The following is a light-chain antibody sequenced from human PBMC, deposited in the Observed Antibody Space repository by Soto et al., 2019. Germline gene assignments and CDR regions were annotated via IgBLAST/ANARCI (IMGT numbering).Light chain of an antibody. V-gene: IGKV1-8*01. Sequence: AIRMTQSPSSLSASPGDRVTITCRASQGISSYLAWYQQKPGKAPKLLIYAASTLQSGVPSRFSGSGSGTDFTLTISCLQSEDFATYYCQQYYSYPGTFGQGTKVDIK. CDR2: AAS. J-gene: IGKJ1*01. CDR3: QQYYSYPGT. CDR1: QGISSY.